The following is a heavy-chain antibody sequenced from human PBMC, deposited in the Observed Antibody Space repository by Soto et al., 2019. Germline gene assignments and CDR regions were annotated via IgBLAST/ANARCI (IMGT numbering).Heavy chain of an antibody. CDR3: ARTPVDVDTAMVKENAFDI. Sequence: QVQLQESGPGLVKPSQTLSLTCTVSGGSISSGGYYWSWIRQHPGKGLEWIGYIYYSGSTYYNPSLKSRVTISVDTSKNQFSLKLSSVTAADTAVYYCARTPVDVDTAMVKENAFDIWGQGTMVTVSS. CDR1: GGSISSGGYY. J-gene: IGHJ3*02. D-gene: IGHD5-18*01. CDR2: IYYSGST. V-gene: IGHV4-31*03.